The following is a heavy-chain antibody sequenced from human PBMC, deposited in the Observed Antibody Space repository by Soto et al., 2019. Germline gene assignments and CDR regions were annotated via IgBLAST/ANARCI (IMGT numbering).Heavy chain of an antibody. Sequence: QVQLVQSGAEVKKPGASVKVSCKASGYTFTSYDINWVRQATGQGLEWMGWMNPNSGDTGYAQKFRGRVTMTMDTSISTAYMELSSLRSEDTAVYYCARTTLSTVVTPRHFDYWGQGTLVTVSS. CDR3: ARTTLSTVVTPRHFDY. V-gene: IGHV1-8*01. D-gene: IGHD4-17*01. J-gene: IGHJ4*02. CDR1: GYTFTSYD. CDR2: MNPNSGDT.